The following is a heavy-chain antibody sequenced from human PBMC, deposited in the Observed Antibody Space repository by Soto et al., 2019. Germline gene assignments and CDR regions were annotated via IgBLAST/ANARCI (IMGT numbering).Heavy chain of an antibody. Sequence: SETLSLTCAISGGSFSANHWSWIRQSPGQGLEWIGEITLGGSTNYSPSLKSRVSISVDEGKKQFSLEMTSVTAADTAIYYCVKDPSPTTGPTDDNWFDTWGLGTLVTVSS. CDR3: VKDPSPTTGPTDDNWFDT. V-gene: IGHV4-34*01. CDR1: GGSFSANH. CDR2: ITLGGST. J-gene: IGHJ5*02. D-gene: IGHD4-4*01.